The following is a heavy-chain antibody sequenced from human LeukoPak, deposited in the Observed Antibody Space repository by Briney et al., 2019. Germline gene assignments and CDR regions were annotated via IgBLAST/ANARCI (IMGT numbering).Heavy chain of an antibody. J-gene: IGHJ4*02. D-gene: IGHD6-13*01. V-gene: IGHV1-69*05. Sequence: SVKVSCKASGGTFSSYAISWARQAPGQGLEWIGRIIPIFGTANYAQKFQGRVTITTDESTSTAYMELSSLRSEDTAVYYCAREGIAAPTGSDYWGQGTLVTVSS. CDR1: GGTFSSYA. CDR2: IIPIFGTA. CDR3: AREGIAAPTGSDY.